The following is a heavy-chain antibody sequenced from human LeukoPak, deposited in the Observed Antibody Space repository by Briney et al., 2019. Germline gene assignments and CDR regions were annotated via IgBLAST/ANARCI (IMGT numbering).Heavy chain of an antibody. D-gene: IGHD3-16*01. Sequence: GGSLRLSCAASGFTFSNYWMHWVRQAPGKGLEWVSRINERATIVSYADSVKGRFTISRENARNTLYLQMNSLTAEDTAVYYCVRDLILVWTPGDDFDHWGQGTLVTVSS. CDR1: GFTFSNYW. CDR2: INERATIV. CDR3: VRDLILVWTPGDDFDH. V-gene: IGHV3-74*01. J-gene: IGHJ4*02.